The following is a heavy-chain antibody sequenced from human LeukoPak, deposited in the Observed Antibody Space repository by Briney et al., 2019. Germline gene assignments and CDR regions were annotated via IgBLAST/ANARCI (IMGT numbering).Heavy chain of an antibody. J-gene: IGHJ4*02. V-gene: IGHV4-30-2*01. Sequence: SETLSLTCAVSGGSISSGGYSWSWIRQPPGKGLEWIGYIYHSGSTYYNPSLKSRVTIPVDRSKNQFSLKLSSVTAADTAVYYCARGAIAAAGSEDYFDYWGQGTLVTVSS. CDR2: IYHSGST. D-gene: IGHD6-13*01. CDR1: GGSISSGGYS. CDR3: ARGAIAAAGSEDYFDY.